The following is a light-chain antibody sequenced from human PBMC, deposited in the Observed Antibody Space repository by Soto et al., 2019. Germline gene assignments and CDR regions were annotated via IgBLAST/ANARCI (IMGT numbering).Light chain of an antibody. Sequence: QSVLTQPASVSGSPGQSITISCTGTSSDVGRYNYVSWYQQHPGKAPKLIIYEVSNRPSGVSNRFSGSKSGNTASLTISGLQAEDEADYYCISYTSSSTRVFGGGTKLTVL. CDR3: ISYTSSSTRV. CDR1: SSDVGRYNY. CDR2: EVS. J-gene: IGLJ3*02. V-gene: IGLV2-14*01.